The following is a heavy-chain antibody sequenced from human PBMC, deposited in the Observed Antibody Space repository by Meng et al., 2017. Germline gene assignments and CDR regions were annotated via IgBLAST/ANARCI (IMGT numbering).Heavy chain of an antibody. J-gene: IGHJ4*02. CDR1: GYTLSSDG. Sequence: QGQLVQPGAEVKKPGASVKVSCEASGYTLSSDGFSWVRQAPGQGLEWLGWINTYNGKTDYAQKFQSRITMTTDTFTSTAYMELRNLRSDDTAVYYCATRGNPYLNCWGQGTLVTVSS. CDR2: INTYNGKT. CDR3: ATRGNPYLNC. V-gene: IGHV1-18*01.